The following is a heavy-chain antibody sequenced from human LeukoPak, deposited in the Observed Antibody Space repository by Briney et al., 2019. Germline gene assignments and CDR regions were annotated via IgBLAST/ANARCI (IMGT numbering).Heavy chain of an antibody. J-gene: IGHJ6*03. CDR3: ARVERGYYYYYMDV. CDR2: IYYSGST. V-gene: IGHV4-30-4*01. D-gene: IGHD1-1*01. CDR1: GGSISSGDYY. Sequence: SQTLSLTCTVSGGSISSGDYYWSWSRQPPGKGLEWIGYIYYSGSTYYNPSLKSRVTISVDTSKNQFSLKLSSVTAADTAVYYCARVERGYYYYYMDVWGKGTTVTVSS.